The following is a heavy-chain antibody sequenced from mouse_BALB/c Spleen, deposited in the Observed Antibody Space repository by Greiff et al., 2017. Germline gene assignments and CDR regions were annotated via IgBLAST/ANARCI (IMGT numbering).Heavy chain of an antibody. J-gene: IGHJ4*01. CDR3: ARWFGKGLMDY. Sequence: QVQLQQSGAELAKPGASVKMSCKASGYTFTSYWMHWVKQRPGQGLEWIGYINPSTGYTEYNQKFKDKATLTADKSSSTAYMQLSSLTSEDSAVYYCARWFGKGLMDYWGQGTSVTVSS. D-gene: IGHD2-1*01. V-gene: IGHV1-7*01. CDR1: GYTFTSYW. CDR2: INPSTGYT.